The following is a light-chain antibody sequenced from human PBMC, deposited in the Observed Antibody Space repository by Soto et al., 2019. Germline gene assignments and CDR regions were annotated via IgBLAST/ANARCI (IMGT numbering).Light chain of an antibody. CDR3: QQTFRPLRT. V-gene: IGKV1-39*01. Sequence: DIQVTQSPSSLSASVGDRLTITCRASQSISSYLNWYQQKPGEAPKLLIYAAFSLNSGVPSRFSWSGAGRGLTLSIRRLQPEDFETYYCQQTFRPLRTVGGGTKVDIK. J-gene: IGKJ4*01. CDR1: QSISSY. CDR2: AAF.